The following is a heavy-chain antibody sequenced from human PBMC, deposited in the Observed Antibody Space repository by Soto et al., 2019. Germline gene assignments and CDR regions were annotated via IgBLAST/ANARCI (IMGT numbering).Heavy chain of an antibody. CDR1: GFTFSDFG. CDR2: IYGGGNGP. J-gene: IGHJ4*02. D-gene: IGHD2-2*03. V-gene: IGHV3-23*01. Sequence: DVQVLEAGGGLVQPGGSLRLSCAATGFTFSDFGMSWVRQATGKGLEWVSRIYGGGNGPHYADSVKGRVTISRDNSKNTLYLQINSLRAEDTAVYYCAKMEGMDPWAYSFDYWGQGTLVTVSS. CDR3: AKMEGMDPWAYSFDY.